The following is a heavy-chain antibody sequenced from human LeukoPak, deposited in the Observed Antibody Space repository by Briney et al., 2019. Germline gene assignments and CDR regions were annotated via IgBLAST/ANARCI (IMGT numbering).Heavy chain of an antibody. V-gene: IGHV3-15*07. CDR1: GFTFSNAW. J-gene: IGHJ4*02. Sequence: PGGSLRLSCAASGFTFSNAWMNWVRQAPGKGLEWVGRIKSITDGGTTDYAAPVKGRFTISRDDSKNTLYLQMNSLKTEDTAVYYCTTEPDETMVLWGQGTLVTVSS. D-gene: IGHD3-10*01. CDR3: TTEPDETMVL. CDR2: IKSITDGGTT.